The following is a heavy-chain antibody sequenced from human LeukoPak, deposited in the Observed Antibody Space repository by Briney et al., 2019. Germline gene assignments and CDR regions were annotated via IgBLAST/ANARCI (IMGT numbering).Heavy chain of an antibody. Sequence: SETLPLTCAVYGGSFSGYYWSWIRQPPGKGLEWIGEINHSGSTNYNPSLKSRVTIPVDTSKNQFSLKLSSVTAADTAVYYCARAPYYYDSSGYTYWGQGTLVTVSS. CDR3: ARAPYYYDSSGYTY. CDR2: INHSGST. CDR1: GGSFSGYY. D-gene: IGHD3-22*01. J-gene: IGHJ4*02. V-gene: IGHV4-34*01.